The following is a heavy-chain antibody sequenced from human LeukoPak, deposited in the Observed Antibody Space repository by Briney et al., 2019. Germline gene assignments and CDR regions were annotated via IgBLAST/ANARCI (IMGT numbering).Heavy chain of an antibody. D-gene: IGHD4-17*01. CDR3: AKDSDYGEEYYFDY. Sequence: PGGSLRLSCAASGFTFDNYGMSWVRHAPGKGLEWVAGISGSGDRTYYADSVKGRFPISRDNSKNTLYLQMNSLRAEDTAVYYCAKDSDYGEEYYFDYWGQGTLVTVSS. CDR1: GFTFDNYG. CDR2: ISGSGDRT. J-gene: IGHJ4*02. V-gene: IGHV3-23*01.